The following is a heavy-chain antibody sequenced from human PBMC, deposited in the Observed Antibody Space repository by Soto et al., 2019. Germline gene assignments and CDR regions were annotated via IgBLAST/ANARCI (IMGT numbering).Heavy chain of an antibody. CDR3: ARDRTFDY. V-gene: IGHV3-11*05. CDR2: ISSSSSYT. Sequence: EGSLRLSCAASGFTFSDYYMSWIRQAPGKGLEWVSYISSSSSYTNYADSVKGRFTISRDNAKNSLYLQMNRLRAEDTAVYYCARDRTFDYWGQVTLVTVSS. CDR1: GFTFSDYY. J-gene: IGHJ4*02.